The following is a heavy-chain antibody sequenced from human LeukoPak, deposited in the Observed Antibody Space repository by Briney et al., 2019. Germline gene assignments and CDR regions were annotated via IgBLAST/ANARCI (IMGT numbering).Heavy chain of an antibody. V-gene: IGHV3-23*01. CDR3: ASSLKDYVVLDAFDI. CDR2: ISGSGGST. J-gene: IGHJ3*02. CDR1: GFTFSSYG. Sequence: PGGSLRLSCAASGFTFSSYGMSWVRQAPGKGLEWVSAISGSGGSTYYADSVKGRFTISRDNSKNALYLQTNSLRAEDTAVYYCASSLKDYVVLDAFDIWGQGTMVTVSS. D-gene: IGHD4-17*01.